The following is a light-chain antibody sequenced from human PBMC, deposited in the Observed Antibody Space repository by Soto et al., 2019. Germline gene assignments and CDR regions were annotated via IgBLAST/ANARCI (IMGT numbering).Light chain of an antibody. CDR2: DAS. J-gene: IGKJ4*01. V-gene: IGKV3-11*01. Sequence: EIVLTQSPATLSLSPGERATLSCRASQSATTYLAWYQQKPGQAPRLLIYDASSRATGIPARFSGSGSGTDFTLTISSLEPEDFAFYYCLQRSNWPPLLSFGGGTKVDIK. CDR1: QSATTY. CDR3: LQRSNWPPLLS.